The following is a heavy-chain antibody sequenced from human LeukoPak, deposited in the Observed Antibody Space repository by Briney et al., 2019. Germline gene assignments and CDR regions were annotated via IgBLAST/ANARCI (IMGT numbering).Heavy chain of an antibody. D-gene: IGHD6-13*01. Sequence: SETLSLTCTVSGVSISSGSYYWSWIRQPAGKGLEWIGRIYTSGSTNYNPSLKSRVTISVDTSKNQFSLKLSSVTAADTAVYYCARGRSGQQLVHTRYYYYMDVWGKGTTVTVSS. CDR3: ARGRSGQQLVHTRYYYYMDV. CDR1: GVSISSGSYY. J-gene: IGHJ6*03. V-gene: IGHV4-61*02. CDR2: IYTSGST.